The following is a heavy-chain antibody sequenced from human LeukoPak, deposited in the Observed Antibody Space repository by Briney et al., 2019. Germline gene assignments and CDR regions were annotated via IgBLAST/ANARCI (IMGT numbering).Heavy chain of an antibody. V-gene: IGHV3-30*03. CDR1: GFTFSNYW. D-gene: IGHD2-2*01. CDR3: ARDLCLPYCGTTSCPAVDY. J-gene: IGHJ4*02. Sequence: GGSLRLSCAGSGFTFSNYWVHWVRQAPGKGLEWVAVISYDGRKKYYADSVKGRFTLFRDNSKNTLYLQMNSLRAEDTAVYYCARDLCLPYCGTTSCPAVDYWGQGTLVTVFS. CDR2: ISYDGRKK.